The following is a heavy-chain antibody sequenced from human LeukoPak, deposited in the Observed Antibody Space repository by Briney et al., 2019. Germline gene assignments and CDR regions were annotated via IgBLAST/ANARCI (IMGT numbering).Heavy chain of an antibody. J-gene: IGHJ2*01. V-gene: IGHV3-73*01. Sequence: GGSLKLSCEGSGFSFNGYGLHWVRQAAGKGPEWISRIRSKANYYATAYVESVKGRFIVSRDDSKRSAYLQMNDLKTEDTAVYYCTRSASVDIGGRPDFCYFDLWGRGTLVTVSS. CDR1: GFSFNGYG. CDR3: TRSASVDIGGRPDFCYFDL. D-gene: IGHD1-26*01. CDR2: IRSKANYYAT.